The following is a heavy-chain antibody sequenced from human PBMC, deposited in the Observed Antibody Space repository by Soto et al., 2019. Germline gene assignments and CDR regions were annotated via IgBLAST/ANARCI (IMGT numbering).Heavy chain of an antibody. D-gene: IGHD5-18*01. CDR1: GFTFSSYA. CDR2: ISGSGGST. V-gene: IGHV3-23*01. Sequence: GGSLRLSCAASGFTFSSYAMSWVRQAPGKGLEWVSAISGSGGSTYYADSLKVRFTISRDNSKNTLYLQMNSLRAEDTAVYYCAKDPNRGYSYGRDYWGQGTLVTVSS. J-gene: IGHJ4*02. CDR3: AKDPNRGYSYGRDY.